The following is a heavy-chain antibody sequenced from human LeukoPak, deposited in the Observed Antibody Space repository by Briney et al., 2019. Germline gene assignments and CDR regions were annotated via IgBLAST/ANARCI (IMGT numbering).Heavy chain of an antibody. Sequence: PSETLSLTCAVYGGSFSGYYWSWIRQPPGKGLEWIGEINHSGSTNYNPSLKSRVTISVDTSKNQFFLKLSSVTAADTAVYYCAAYYYGSGSSPGQYYFDYWGQGTLVTVSS. CDR3: AAYYYGSGSSPGQYYFDY. CDR1: GGSFSGYY. V-gene: IGHV4-34*01. CDR2: INHSGST. D-gene: IGHD3-10*01. J-gene: IGHJ4*02.